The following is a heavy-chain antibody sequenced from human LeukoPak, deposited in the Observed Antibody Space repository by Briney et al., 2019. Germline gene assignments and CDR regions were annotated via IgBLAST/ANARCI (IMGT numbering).Heavy chain of an antibody. J-gene: IGHJ4*02. CDR3: ARGFASTWYYFDY. D-gene: IGHD6-13*01. CDR1: GGSISGYY. CDR2: IYYSGSA. V-gene: IGHV4-59*01. Sequence: PSETLSLTCTVSGGSISGYYWSWIRQPPGKGLVWIGYIYYSGSANYNPSLKSRVTILVDTSKSQFSLKLTSVTAADTAVYYCARGFASTWYYFDYWGQGALVTVSS.